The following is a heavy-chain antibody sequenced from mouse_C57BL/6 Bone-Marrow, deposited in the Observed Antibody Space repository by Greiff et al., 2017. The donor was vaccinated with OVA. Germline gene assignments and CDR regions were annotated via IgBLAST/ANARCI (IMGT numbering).Heavy chain of an antibody. D-gene: IGHD3-3*01. Sequence: DVQLVESGGGLVKPGGSLKLSCAASGFTFSSYAMSWVRQTPEKRLEWVATISDGGSYTYYPDNVKGRFTISRDNAKNNLYLQMSHLKSEDTAMYYCARGGWDYWGQGTTLTVSS. J-gene: IGHJ2*01. CDR3: ARGGWDY. CDR1: GFTFSSYA. CDR2: ISDGGSYT. V-gene: IGHV5-4*01.